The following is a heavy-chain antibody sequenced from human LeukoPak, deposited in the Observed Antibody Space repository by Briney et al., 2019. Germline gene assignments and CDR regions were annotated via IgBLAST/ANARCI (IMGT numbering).Heavy chain of an antibody. CDR3: ATSPHYCSSTSCYIYMDV. CDR2: ISGSGGST. Sequence: GGSLRLSCAASGFTFSSYAMSWVRQAPGKGLEWVSAISGSGGSTNYADSVKGRFTISRDNSKNTLYLQMNSLRAEDTAVYYCATSPHYCSSTSCYIYMDVWGKGTTVTVSS. D-gene: IGHD2-2*02. J-gene: IGHJ6*03. V-gene: IGHV3-23*01. CDR1: GFTFSSYA.